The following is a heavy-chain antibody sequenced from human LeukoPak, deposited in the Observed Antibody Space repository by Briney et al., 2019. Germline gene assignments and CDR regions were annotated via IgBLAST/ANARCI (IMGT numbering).Heavy chain of an antibody. D-gene: IGHD3-22*01. CDR1: GFTVSSNY. CDR2: IYSGGST. J-gene: IGHJ3*02. Sequence: PGGSLRLSCAASGFTVSSNYMSWVRQAPGKGLEWVSLIYSGGSTYYADYVKGRFTISRDNSKNTLYLQMNSLGAEDTAVYYCARDISSGFYDALDIWVQGTMVTVSS. V-gene: IGHV3-66*01. CDR3: ARDISSGFYDALDI.